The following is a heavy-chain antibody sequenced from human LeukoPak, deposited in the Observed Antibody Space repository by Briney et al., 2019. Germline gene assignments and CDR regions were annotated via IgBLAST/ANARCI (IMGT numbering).Heavy chain of an antibody. CDR3: ARRRGFVAKTLDY. D-gene: IGHD2-15*01. Sequence: SETLSLTCAVYGGSFSGYYWSWIRQPPGKGLEWIGEINHSGSTNYNPSLKSRVTISVDTSKNQFSLKLSSVTAADTAVYYCARRRGFVAKTLDYWGQGTLVTVSS. J-gene: IGHJ4*02. CDR2: INHSGST. V-gene: IGHV4-34*01. CDR1: GGSFSGYY.